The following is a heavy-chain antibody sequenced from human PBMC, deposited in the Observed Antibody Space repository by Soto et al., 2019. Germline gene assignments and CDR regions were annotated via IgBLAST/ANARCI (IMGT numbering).Heavy chain of an antibody. CDR3: ARAYCSTTSCSRAFFDY. J-gene: IGHJ4*02. CDR2: SRNKANSYTT. D-gene: IGHD2-2*01. Sequence: GGSLRLSCAASGFTFSDYYMNWVRQAPGKGLEWVGRSRNKANSYTTECAPSVKGRFSISRDGSENSLYLQMNSLKTEDTAMYYCARAYCSTTSCSRAFFDYWGQGTLVTVSS. V-gene: IGHV3-72*01. CDR1: GFTFSDYY.